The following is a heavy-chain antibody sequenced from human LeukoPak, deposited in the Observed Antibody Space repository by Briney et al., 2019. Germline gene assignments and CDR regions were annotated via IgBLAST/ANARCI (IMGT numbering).Heavy chain of an antibody. CDR3: ATAPGTPRFFDY. V-gene: IGHV1-24*01. CDR1: GYTLTELS. CDR2: FDPEDGET. D-gene: IGHD3-3*01. J-gene: IGHJ4*02. Sequence: ASVKVSCKVSGYTLTELSMHWVRQAPGKGLEWMGGFDPEDGETIYAQKFQGRVTMTEDTSTDTAYMELSSLRSEDTAVYYRATAPGTPRFFDYWGQGTLVTVSS.